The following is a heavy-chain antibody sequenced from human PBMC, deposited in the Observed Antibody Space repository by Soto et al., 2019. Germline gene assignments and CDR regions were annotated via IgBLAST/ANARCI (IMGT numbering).Heavy chain of an antibody. J-gene: IGHJ4*02. D-gene: IGHD4-17*01. CDR3: AKGPLRRVDPCVDY. CDR2: ISGSGGST. Sequence: GGSLTLSCAASGFTFSSYAMSWVRQAPGKGLEWVSAISGSGGSTYYADSVKGRFTISRDNSKNTLYLQMNSLRAEDTAVYYCAKGPLRRVDPCVDYWGQGTLVTVSS. V-gene: IGHV3-23*01. CDR1: GFTFSSYA.